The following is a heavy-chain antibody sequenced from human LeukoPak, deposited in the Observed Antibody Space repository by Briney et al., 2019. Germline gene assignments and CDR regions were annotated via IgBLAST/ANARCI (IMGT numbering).Heavy chain of an antibody. D-gene: IGHD6-13*01. Sequence: PGGSLRLSXAASEFTFRTYWMTWVRQAPGKGLEWVANINQDGSETYYVDSVKGRFTISRDNAKNSLYLQMNSLRAEDTAVYYCARDIAAPGSYWGQGTLVTVSS. CDR1: EFTFRTYW. V-gene: IGHV3-7*01. CDR2: INQDGSET. CDR3: ARDIAAPGSY. J-gene: IGHJ4*02.